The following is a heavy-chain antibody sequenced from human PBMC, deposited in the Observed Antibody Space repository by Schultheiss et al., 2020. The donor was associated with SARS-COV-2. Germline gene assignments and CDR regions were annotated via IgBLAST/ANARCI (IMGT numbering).Heavy chain of an antibody. CDR3: ARWAYYYYYIDV. CDR1: GFNFSNHA. V-gene: IGHV3-48*04. Sequence: GGSLRLSCVASGFNFSNHAMSWVRQAPGKGLEWVSYISSSGSTIYYADSVKGRFTISRDNAKNSLYLQMNSLRAEDTAVYYCARWAYYYYYIDVWGKGTAVTVSS. J-gene: IGHJ6*03. CDR2: ISSSGSTI.